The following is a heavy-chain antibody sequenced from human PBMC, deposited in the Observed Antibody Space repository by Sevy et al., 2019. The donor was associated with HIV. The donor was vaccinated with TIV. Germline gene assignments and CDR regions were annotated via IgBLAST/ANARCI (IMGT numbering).Heavy chain of an antibody. Sequence: GGSLRLSCEVSGFTFSKYWMHWVRQAPGKGLVWVSRINGDGNNPIYADSVQGRFTISRDNAKNTLFLQMNSLRAEDTGIYYCAREGVDFWSGPVDYYYGMDVWGQGTTVTVSS. D-gene: IGHD3-3*01. CDR3: AREGVDFWSGPVDYYYGMDV. J-gene: IGHJ6*02. V-gene: IGHV3-74*01. CDR1: GFTFSKYW. CDR2: INGDGNNP.